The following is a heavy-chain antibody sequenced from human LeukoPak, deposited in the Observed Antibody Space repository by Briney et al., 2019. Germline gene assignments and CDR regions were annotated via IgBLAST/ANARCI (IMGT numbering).Heavy chain of an antibody. Sequence: GSLRLSCAASGFTFSNYAMSCVRQAPGKRLEWVSTIIGGSGRTYYTDSVKGRFTSSRDHSENTLSLQMNSLRAEDTAVYHCAKHGRGNNSRDYFDYWGQGTLVTVSS. D-gene: IGHD5-12*01. CDR1: GFTFSNYA. J-gene: IGHJ4*02. CDR2: IIGGSGRT. CDR3: AKHGRGNNSRDYFDY. V-gene: IGHV3-23*01.